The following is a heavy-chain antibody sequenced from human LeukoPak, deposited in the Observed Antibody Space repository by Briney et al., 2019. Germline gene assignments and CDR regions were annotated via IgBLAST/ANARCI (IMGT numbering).Heavy chain of an antibody. CDR3: ARGEGYLILGATAPLDY. D-gene: IGHD1-26*01. CDR1: GASIRSGAYF. Sequence: PSETLSLTSSVSGASIRSGAYFWPWIRHPPGKGLDWFGYIFRTGETSYNPSLKSRLTISVDTSKNQFSLRLTSVTAADTALYYCARGEGYLILGATAPLDYWGLGTLVTVS. J-gene: IGHJ4*02. CDR2: IFRTGET. V-gene: IGHV4-30-4*01.